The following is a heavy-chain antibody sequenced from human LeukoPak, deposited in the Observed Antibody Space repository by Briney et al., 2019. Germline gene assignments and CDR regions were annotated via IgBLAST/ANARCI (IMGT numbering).Heavy chain of an antibody. Sequence: GGSLRLSCAASGFTFSTYVMTWVRQAPGKGLEWVSAILGSGGGTYYADSVKGRFTISRDNSKNTLYLQMNSLRAEDTAVYYCAKDGGFGDPLPWGYWGQGTLVAVSS. CDR1: GFTFSTYV. CDR2: ILGSGGGT. J-gene: IGHJ4*02. V-gene: IGHV3-23*01. D-gene: IGHD3-10*01. CDR3: AKDGGFGDPLPWGY.